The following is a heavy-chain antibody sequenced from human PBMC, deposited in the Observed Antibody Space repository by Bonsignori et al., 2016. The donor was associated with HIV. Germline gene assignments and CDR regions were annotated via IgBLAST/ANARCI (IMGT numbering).Heavy chain of an antibody. D-gene: IGHD3-3*01. Sequence: WIRQPPGKGLEWVAFIRYDGSNKYYADSVKGRFTISRDNSKNTLYLQMNSLRAEDTAVYYCAKVYYDFWGGPYYFDYWGQGTLVTVSS. V-gene: IGHV3-30*02. J-gene: IGHJ4*02. CDR3: AKVYYDFWGGPYYFDY. CDR2: IRYDGSNK.